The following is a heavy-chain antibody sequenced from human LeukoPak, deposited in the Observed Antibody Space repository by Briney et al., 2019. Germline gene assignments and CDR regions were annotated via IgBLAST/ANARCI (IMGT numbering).Heavy chain of an antibody. CDR3: ARAAYCSDSTCYSRD. J-gene: IGHJ4*02. D-gene: IGHD2-15*01. V-gene: IGHV7-4-1*02. CDR1: GYTFTNYA. CDR2: INTNTGNP. Sequence: PTASVKVSCKASGYTFTNYAMKWVRQAPGQGLEWMGWINTNTGNPSYAQGFTGRFVFSLDTSVSTAYLEISSLKAEDTAVYYCARAAYCSDSTCYSRDWGQGTLVTVSS.